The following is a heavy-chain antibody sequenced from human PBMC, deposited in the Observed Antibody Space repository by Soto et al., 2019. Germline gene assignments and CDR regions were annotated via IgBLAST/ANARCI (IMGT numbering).Heavy chain of an antibody. CDR1: GFTFSNYP. J-gene: IGHJ4*02. V-gene: IGHV3-74*01. D-gene: IGHD2-8*01. CDR3: GRVGNGEGYY. CDR2: ISSDGRST. Sequence: EVQLVESGGDLVQPGGSLRLSCAASGFTFSNYPMYWVRQTPGKGLVWVSRISSDGRSTIYADSVKGRFTISRENARNTLYLQMNTLRAEDTAVYYCGRVGNGEGYYWGQGILVTVSS.